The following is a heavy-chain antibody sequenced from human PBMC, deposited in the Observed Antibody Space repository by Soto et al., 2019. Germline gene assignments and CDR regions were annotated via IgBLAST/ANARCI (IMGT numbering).Heavy chain of an antibody. V-gene: IGHV4-59*01. D-gene: IGHD3-3*01. Sequence: PSETLSLTCTVSGGSISSYYWSWIRQPPGKGLEWIGYIYYSGSTNYNPSLRSRVTISVDTSKNQFSLKLSSVTAADTAVYYCARGSAYDFWSGYRYYYMDVWGKGTTVTVSS. CDR3: ARGSAYDFWSGYRYYYMDV. CDR1: GGSISSYY. J-gene: IGHJ6*03. CDR2: IYYSGST.